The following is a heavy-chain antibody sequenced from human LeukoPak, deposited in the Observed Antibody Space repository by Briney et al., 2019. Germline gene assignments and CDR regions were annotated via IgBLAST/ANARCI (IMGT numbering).Heavy chain of an antibody. Sequence: GSLRLSCAASGFTFSSYAMHWVRQAPGKGLEWVAFIQYDGSNKYYADSVKGRFTISRDNAKNSLYLQMNSLRAEDTAVYYCARNTSPFDYWGQGTLVTVSS. V-gene: IGHV3-30*02. CDR2: IQYDGSNK. CDR1: GFTFSSYA. D-gene: IGHD2-2*02. CDR3: ARNTSPFDY. J-gene: IGHJ4*02.